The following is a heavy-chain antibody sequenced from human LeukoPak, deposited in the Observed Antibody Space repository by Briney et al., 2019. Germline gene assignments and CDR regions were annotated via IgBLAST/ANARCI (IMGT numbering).Heavy chain of an antibody. CDR3: AGHYGSGSYYNLYYFDY. Sequence: SVKVSCKASGGTFSSYAISWVRQAPGQGLERMGGIIPIFGTANYAQKFQGRVTITADESTSTAYMGLSSLRSEDTAVYYCAGHYGSGSYYNLYYFDYWGQGTLVTVSS. J-gene: IGHJ4*02. CDR1: GGTFSSYA. D-gene: IGHD3-10*01. CDR2: IIPIFGTA. V-gene: IGHV1-69*13.